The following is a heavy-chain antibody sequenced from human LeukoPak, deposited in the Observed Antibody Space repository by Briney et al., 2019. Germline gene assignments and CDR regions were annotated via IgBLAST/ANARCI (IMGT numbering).Heavy chain of an antibody. J-gene: IGHJ4*02. CDR1: GYSVSSAYY. CDR3: ARFATGGLYYFDY. D-gene: IGHD2-8*02. CDR2: MYHSGNS. V-gene: IGHV4-38-2*02. Sequence: SETLSLTCTVSGYSVSSAYYWGWIRQPPGKGLEWIGTMYHSGNSYYNPSLQSRLTISVDTSKNQFSLKLISVTAADTAVYYCARFATGGLYYFDYWGQGTLVTASS.